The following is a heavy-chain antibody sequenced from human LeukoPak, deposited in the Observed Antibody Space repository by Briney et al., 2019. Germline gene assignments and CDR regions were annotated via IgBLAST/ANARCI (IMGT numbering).Heavy chain of an antibody. CDR3: SRGRKGSSSWYGMDV. D-gene: IGHD6-13*01. Sequence: PSETLSLTCDVNGGSFTGYYWSWIRQPPGKGLEWIGEINHSGDTYYNPSLKSRLTMSEDTSKNQLSLILTSVTAADTAVYYCSRGRKGSSSWYGMDVWGSGTTVIVSS. V-gene: IGHV4-34*01. CDR2: INHSGDT. CDR1: GGSFTGYY. J-gene: IGHJ6*04.